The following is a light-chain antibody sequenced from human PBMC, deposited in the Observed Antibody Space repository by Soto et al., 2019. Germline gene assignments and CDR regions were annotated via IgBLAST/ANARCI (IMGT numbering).Light chain of an antibody. CDR2: AAS. Sequence: DIQMTQSPSSLSASVGDGVTITCRASQSISSYVSWYQQKPGKAPKLLIYAASTLQAGVPSRFSGSGSGTDFTLTISSLQPEDVAAYYCQKYNSAPLTVGGGTKVDI. CDR1: QSISSY. J-gene: IGKJ4*01. CDR3: QKYNSAPLT. V-gene: IGKV1-27*01.